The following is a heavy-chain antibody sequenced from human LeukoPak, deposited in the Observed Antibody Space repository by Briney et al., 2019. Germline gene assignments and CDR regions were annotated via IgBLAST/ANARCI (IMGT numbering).Heavy chain of an antibody. V-gene: IGHV3-21*01. CDR1: GFTFSSYS. D-gene: IGHD5-18*01. J-gene: IGHJ4*02. CDR2: ISSTSSYI. Sequence: GGSLRLSCAASGFTFSSYSMNWVRQAPGKGLEWASSISSTSSYIFYADSLKGRFTISRDNAKNSLFLQMNSLRAEDTAVYYCAREAGGYSYATHLDYWGQGTLVTVSS. CDR3: AREAGGYSYATHLDY.